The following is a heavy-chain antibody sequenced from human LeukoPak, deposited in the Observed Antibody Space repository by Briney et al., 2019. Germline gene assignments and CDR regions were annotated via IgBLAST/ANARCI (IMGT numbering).Heavy chain of an antibody. CDR2: INTYNVNT. D-gene: IGHD3-10*02. V-gene: IGHV1-18*01. CDR3: ARVDGRGYYYGMDV. J-gene: IGHJ6*02. CDR1: GYTFTNYA. Sequence: ASVMVSCKASGYTFTNYAITWVRQAPGQGLEWMGWINTYNVNTNYAQRLQDRVTMTTEKSTSTAYMELRSLTSDDTAVYYCARVDGRGYYYGMDVWGQGTTVTVSS.